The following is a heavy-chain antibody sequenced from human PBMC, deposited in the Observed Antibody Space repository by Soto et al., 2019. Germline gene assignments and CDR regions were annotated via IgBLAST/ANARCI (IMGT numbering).Heavy chain of an antibody. CDR1: GGSFSGYY. D-gene: IGHD3-10*01. CDR3: ARENNVLPGGYFDY. CDR2: INHSGST. J-gene: IGHJ4*02. V-gene: IGHV4-34*01. Sequence: PSETLSLTCAVYGGSFSGYYWSWIRQPPGKGLEWIGEINHSGSTYYNPSLKSRVTISVDRSKNQFSLKLSSVTAADTAVYYCARENNVLPGGYFDYWGQGTLVTVSS.